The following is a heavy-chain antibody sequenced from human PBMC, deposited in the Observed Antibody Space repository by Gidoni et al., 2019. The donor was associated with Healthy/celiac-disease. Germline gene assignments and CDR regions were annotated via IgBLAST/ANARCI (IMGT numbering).Heavy chain of an antibody. J-gene: IGHJ3*02. CDR1: GFTFSSYA. V-gene: IGHV3-23*01. CDR2: ISGSGGST. CDR3: AKEAVKLLWGGNAFDI. D-gene: IGHD2-2*01. Sequence: EVQLLESGGGLVQPGGSLRLSCAASGFTFSSYAMSWVRQAPGKGLEWVSAISGSGGSTYYADSVKGRFTISRDNSKNTLYLQMNSLRAEDTAVYYCAKEAVKLLWGGNAFDIWGQGTMVTVSS.